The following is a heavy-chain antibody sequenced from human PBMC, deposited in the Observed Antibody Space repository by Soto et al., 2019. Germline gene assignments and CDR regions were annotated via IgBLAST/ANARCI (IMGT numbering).Heavy chain of an antibody. Sequence: TGGSLRLSCAVAGFTFSEYYMHWIRQSPGKGLGWLSYISSSSRYTNYADPVKDRFTISRNNARNYLFLQMESQCAEDSALYYCARGTSFSGVERADYWGQGTLVTVSS. J-gene: IGHJ4*02. V-gene: IGHV3-11*06. CDR2: ISSSSRYT. D-gene: IGHD5-12*01. CDR3: ARGTSFSGVERADY. CDR1: GFTFSEYY.